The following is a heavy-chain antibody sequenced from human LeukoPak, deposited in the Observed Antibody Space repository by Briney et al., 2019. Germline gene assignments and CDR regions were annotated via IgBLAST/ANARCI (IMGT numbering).Heavy chain of an antibody. V-gene: IGHV1-2*02. D-gene: IGHD4-17*01. CDR2: INPNSGGT. Sequence: GASVKVSCKASGYTFTSYGISWVRQAPGQGLEWMGWINPNSGGTNYAQKFQGRVTMTRDTSISTAYMELSRLRSDDTAVYYCARVQYGDYVFFDYWGQGTLVTVSS. CDR3: ARVQYGDYVFFDY. J-gene: IGHJ4*02. CDR1: GYTFTSYG.